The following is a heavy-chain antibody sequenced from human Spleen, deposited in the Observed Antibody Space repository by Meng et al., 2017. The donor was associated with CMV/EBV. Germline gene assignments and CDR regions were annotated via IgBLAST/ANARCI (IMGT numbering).Heavy chain of an antibody. CDR2: ISTDSSFI. J-gene: IGHJ2*01. CDR3: ARNSGNFDL. Sequence: GGSLRLSCAASGFTFNTYAMNWVRQAPGKGLEWVSSISTDSSFIYYADSMKGRFTISRDNAKSSLYMQMNSLRDEDTAVYYCARNSGNFDLWGRGTLVTVSS. D-gene: IGHD4-23*01. V-gene: IGHV3-21*01. CDR1: GFTFNTYA.